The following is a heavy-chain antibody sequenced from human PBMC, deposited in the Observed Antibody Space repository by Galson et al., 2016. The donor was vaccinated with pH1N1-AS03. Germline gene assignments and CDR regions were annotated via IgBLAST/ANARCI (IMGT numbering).Heavy chain of an antibody. Sequence: ETLSLTCTASGDSIINYYWSWIRQSPGKALEWIGYVYYRGSTNYNPSLKSRVTISVDTSKNQFSLNLGSVTAADTAVYYCARTVVAGWGYYFDYWGQGTLVTLSS. V-gene: IGHV4-59*01. D-gene: IGHD6-19*01. CDR1: GDSIINYY. J-gene: IGHJ4*02. CDR3: ARTVVAGWGYYFDY. CDR2: VYYRGST.